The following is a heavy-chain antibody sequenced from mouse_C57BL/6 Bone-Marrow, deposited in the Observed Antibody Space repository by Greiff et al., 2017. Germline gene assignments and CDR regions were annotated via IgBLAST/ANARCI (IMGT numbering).Heavy chain of an antibody. V-gene: IGHV1-61*01. CDR2: MYPSDSET. J-gene: IGHJ2*01. Sequence: QVQLQQPGAELVRPGSSVQLSCKASGYTFTSYWMDWVKQRPGQGLEWIGNMYPSDSETHYNQKFKDKATLTVDKSSSTAYMQLSSLTSEDSAVYYCADYYGGYWGQGTTLTVSS. CDR1: GYTFTSYW. CDR3: ADYYGGY.